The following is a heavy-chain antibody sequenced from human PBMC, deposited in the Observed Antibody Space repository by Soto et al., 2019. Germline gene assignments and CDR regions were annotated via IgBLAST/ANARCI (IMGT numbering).Heavy chain of an antibody. V-gene: IGHV4-34*01. CDR3: ARAAPHPVDYYGSGSYATKYYFDY. CDR2: INHSGST. D-gene: IGHD3-10*01. J-gene: IGHJ4*02. CDR1: GGSFSGYY. Sequence: QVQLQQWGAGLLKPSETLSLTCAVYGGSFSGYYWSWIRQPPGKGLEWIGEINHSGSTNYNPSLKSRVTISVDTSKNQFSLKLSSVTAADTAVYYCARAAPHPVDYYGSGSYATKYYFDYWGQGTLVTVSS.